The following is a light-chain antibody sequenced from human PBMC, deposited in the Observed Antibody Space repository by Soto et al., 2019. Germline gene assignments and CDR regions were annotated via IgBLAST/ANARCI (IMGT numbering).Light chain of an antibody. CDR3: QQFYNYPRT. J-gene: IGKJ1*01. CDR1: QDIGSY. Sequence: AVRMTQSPSSLSASTGDRVSITCRATQDIGSYLAWYQQIPGKAPKLLIYDASTLQSGVPSRFRGSGSGTDFTLTISYLQSEDFGTYYCQQFYNYPRTFGQGTKV. V-gene: IGKV1-8*01. CDR2: DAS.